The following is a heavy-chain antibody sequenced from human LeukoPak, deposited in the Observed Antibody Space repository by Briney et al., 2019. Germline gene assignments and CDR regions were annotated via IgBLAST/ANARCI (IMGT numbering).Heavy chain of an antibody. Sequence: SETLSLTCTVSGGSISSYYWSWIRQPAGKGLEWIGRIYTSGSTNYNPSLKSRVTMSVDTSKNQFSLKLSSVTAADTAVYSCARLNTYVRAFDYRGQGTLVTVSS. CDR2: IYTSGST. J-gene: IGHJ4*02. V-gene: IGHV4-4*07. D-gene: IGHD2-2*02. CDR1: GGSISSYY. CDR3: ARLNTYVRAFDY.